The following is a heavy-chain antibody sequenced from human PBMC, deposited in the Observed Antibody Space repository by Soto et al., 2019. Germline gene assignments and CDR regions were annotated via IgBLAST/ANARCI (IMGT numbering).Heavy chain of an antibody. CDR1: GYSFSSHA. CDR2: IIPVFGTP. J-gene: IGHJ4*02. D-gene: IGHD6-13*01. CDR3: ARGGALSTSWYWGDGLDS. Sequence: QVQLEQSGSEVQKSGSSVKVSCKASGYSFSSHAITWVRQAPGQGLEWMGGIIPVFGTPTYAQKFQGRLKISADKSQNTSSLELRSLRSEDTAVYYCARGGALSTSWYWGDGLDSWGQGTQVTVSS. V-gene: IGHV1-69*06.